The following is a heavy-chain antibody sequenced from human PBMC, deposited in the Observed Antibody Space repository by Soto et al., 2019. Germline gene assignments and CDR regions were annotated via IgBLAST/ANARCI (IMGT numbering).Heavy chain of an antibody. CDR3: ARLIAVANTGNFFDY. D-gene: IGHD6-19*01. CDR2: INAGNGYT. V-gene: IGHV1-3*01. Sequence: ASVKVSGKASGYSFTKYAMHWVRQAPGQSLEWMGNINAGNGYTQYSQKFLGRVTITRDTSASSTYMELSSLRSEDTAVFYCARLIAVANTGNFFDYWGQGTVVTVSS. J-gene: IGHJ4*02. CDR1: GYSFTKYA.